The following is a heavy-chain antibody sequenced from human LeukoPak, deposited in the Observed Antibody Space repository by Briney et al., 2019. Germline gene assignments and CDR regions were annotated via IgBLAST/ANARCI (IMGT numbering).Heavy chain of an antibody. Sequence: KPSQTLSLTCTVSGGSISSGGYYWSWIRQHPGKGLEWIGYIYYSGSTYYNPSLKSRVTISVDTSKNQFSLKLSSVTAADTAVYYCARGGGSMARGVIPRYGMDVWGKGTTVTVSS. CDR2: IYYSGST. V-gene: IGHV4-31*03. CDR3: ARGGGSMARGVIPRYGMDV. D-gene: IGHD3-10*01. J-gene: IGHJ6*04. CDR1: GGSISSGGYY.